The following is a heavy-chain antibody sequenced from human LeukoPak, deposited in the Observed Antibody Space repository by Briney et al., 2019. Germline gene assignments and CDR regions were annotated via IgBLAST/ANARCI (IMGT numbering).Heavy chain of an antibody. CDR3: AKDARYCSSTSCWAHAFDY. CDR1: GFTFSGYW. CDR2: IDNDGHGI. D-gene: IGHD2-2*01. J-gene: IGHJ4*02. V-gene: IGHV3-74*01. Sequence: GGSLRLSCVTSGFTFSGYWMHWVRQGPEKGLELVSRIDNDGHGIIYADSVKGRFTISRDNSKNTLYLQMNSLRAEDTAVYYCAKDARYCSSTSCWAHAFDYWGQGTLVTVSS.